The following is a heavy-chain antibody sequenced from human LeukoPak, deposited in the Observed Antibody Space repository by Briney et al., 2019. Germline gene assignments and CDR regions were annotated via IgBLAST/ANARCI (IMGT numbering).Heavy chain of an antibody. CDR3: AELGITMIGGV. D-gene: IGHD3-10*02. CDR2: ISGNGRAI. Sequence: GGSLRLSCAASGFTFSSYAMHWVRQAPGKGLEWVAYISGNGRAIYYADSVKGRATISSDNAKNSLYLQMNSLRAEDTAVYYCAELGITMIGGVWGKGTTVTISS. J-gene: IGHJ6*04. V-gene: IGHV3-48*03. CDR1: GFTFSSYA.